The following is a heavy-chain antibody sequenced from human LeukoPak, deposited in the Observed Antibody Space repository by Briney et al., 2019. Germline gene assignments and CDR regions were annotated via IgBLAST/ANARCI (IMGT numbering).Heavy chain of an antibody. CDR3: AKDFEYQLLF. Sequence: GGSLRLSCAASGFTFNTYDIHWVRQAQAKGLERVAFIRYDGSNKYYADSVKRRFTISRDNSKNTLYLQMTSLRAEDTAVYYCAKDFEYQLLFWGQGTLVTVSS. CDR1: GFTFNTYD. J-gene: IGHJ4*02. CDR2: IRYDGSNK. D-gene: IGHD2-2*01. V-gene: IGHV3-30*02.